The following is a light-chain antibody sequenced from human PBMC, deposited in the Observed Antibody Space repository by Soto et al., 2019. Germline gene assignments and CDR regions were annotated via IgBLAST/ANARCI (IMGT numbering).Light chain of an antibody. CDR3: QKYGSLTSST. V-gene: IGKV3-20*01. J-gene: IGKJ1*01. CDR2: GAS. Sequence: EIVLTQSPGTLSLSPGERATLSCRASQSVSSTYLAWYQQKPGQAPRLIIYGASSRATGIPYRFSGSGSGTDFTLTISRLEPEDFAVYYCQKYGSLTSSTFGQGTKVEIK. CDR1: QSVSSTY.